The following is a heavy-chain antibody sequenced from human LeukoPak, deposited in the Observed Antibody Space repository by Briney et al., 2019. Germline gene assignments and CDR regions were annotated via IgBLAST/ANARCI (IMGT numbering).Heavy chain of an antibody. CDR1: GGTFSSYA. J-gene: IGHJ4*02. D-gene: IGHD1-26*01. CDR3: ARGGSGSYKYYFDY. Sequence: ASVKVTCKASGGTFSSYAISWVRQAPGQGLEWMGGIVPIFGTANYAQNFQGRVTMTSDTSTSTVYMELSSLRSEDTAVYYCARGGSGSYKYYFDYWGQGTLVTVS. CDR2: IVPIFGTA. V-gene: IGHV1-69*05.